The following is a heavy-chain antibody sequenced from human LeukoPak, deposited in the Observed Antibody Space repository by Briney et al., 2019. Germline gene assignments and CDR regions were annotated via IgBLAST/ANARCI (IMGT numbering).Heavy chain of an antibody. CDR1: GYTFSNYW. CDR3: AREQQPYYYGMDV. V-gene: IGHV5-51*01. J-gene: IGHJ6*02. D-gene: IGHD6-13*01. Sequence: GESLKISCKGSGYTFSNYWIGWVRQMPGKGLEWMGIIYPGDSDTRYSPSFQGLVTISADKSISTAYLQWSSLKASDTAIYYCAREQQPYYYGMDVWGQGTTVTVSS. CDR2: IYPGDSDT.